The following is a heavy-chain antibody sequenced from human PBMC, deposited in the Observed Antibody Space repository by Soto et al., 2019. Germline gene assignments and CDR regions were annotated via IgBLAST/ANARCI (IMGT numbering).Heavy chain of an antibody. D-gene: IGHD1-7*01. CDR2: IFYSGST. V-gene: IGHV4-30-4*01. Sequence: QVQLQESGPGLVKPSQTLSLTCTVSGGSISSGDYYWSWIRQPPGKGLEWIGYIFYSGSTYYNPSLKSRVTISVDTSKNQFSLKLSSVTAADTAVYYCARVNWNYEGAFDIWGQGTMVTVSS. CDR3: ARVNWNYEGAFDI. CDR1: GGSISSGDYY. J-gene: IGHJ3*02.